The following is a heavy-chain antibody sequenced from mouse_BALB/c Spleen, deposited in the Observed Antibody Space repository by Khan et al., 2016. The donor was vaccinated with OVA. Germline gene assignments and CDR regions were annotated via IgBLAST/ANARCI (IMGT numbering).Heavy chain of an antibody. CDR2: ISSGGSYT. V-gene: IGHV5-6-4*01. CDR1: GFTFSTYT. CDR3: TRDRTRGARYFDY. Sequence: EVQLVESGGGFVKPGGSLKLSCAASGFTFSTYTMSWVRQTPEKRLVWVATISSGGSYTYYPDSVKGRFTISRDHAKNTLYLQISNLQSEDTTLYYGTRDRTRGARYFDYRGQGTTLTVSS. J-gene: IGHJ2*01. D-gene: IGHD3-3*01.